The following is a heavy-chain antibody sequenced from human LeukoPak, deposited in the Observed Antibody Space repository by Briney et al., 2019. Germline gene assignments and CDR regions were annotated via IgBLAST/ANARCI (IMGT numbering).Heavy chain of an antibody. V-gene: IGHV4-30-4*01. J-gene: IGHJ6*02. Sequence: PSQTLSLTCTVSGGSISSGDYYWNWIRQPPGKGLEWIGYIYYSGSTFYDPSLKSRLTISVETSKNQFSLRLSSVTAADTAVYYCARRDDYGGQYAMDVWGQGTTVTVSS. CDR2: IYYSGST. CDR1: GGSISSGDYY. D-gene: IGHD4-23*01. CDR3: ARRDDYGGQYAMDV.